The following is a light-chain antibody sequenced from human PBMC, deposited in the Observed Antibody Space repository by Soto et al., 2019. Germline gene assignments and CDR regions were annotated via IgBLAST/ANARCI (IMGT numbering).Light chain of an antibody. CDR1: QSFSSRK. CDR2: AAS. J-gene: IGKJ1*01. Sequence: EIVLAQSPGTLSLPPGERATLSCRASQSFSSRKIAWFQQKPGQAPRLLIYAASSRATGIPDRFSGSGSGTDFTLTISRLEPEDFAVYYCQPYGTSSWTFGQGTKVDIK. CDR3: QPYGTSSWT. V-gene: IGKV3-20*01.